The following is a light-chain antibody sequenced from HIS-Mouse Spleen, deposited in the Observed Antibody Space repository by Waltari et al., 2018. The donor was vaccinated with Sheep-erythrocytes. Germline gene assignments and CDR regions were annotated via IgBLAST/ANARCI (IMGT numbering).Light chain of an antibody. J-gene: IGLJ1*01. CDR1: SPNLGSNY. Sequence: QSVLTQPPSASGTPGQRVTISCSGSSPNLGSNYVYWYQQLPGTAPKLLIYRNNQRPSGVPDRFSGSKSGTSASLAISGLRSEDEADYYCAAWDDSLSGPVFGTGTKVTVL. CDR2: RNN. CDR3: AAWDDSLSGPV. V-gene: IGLV1-47*01.